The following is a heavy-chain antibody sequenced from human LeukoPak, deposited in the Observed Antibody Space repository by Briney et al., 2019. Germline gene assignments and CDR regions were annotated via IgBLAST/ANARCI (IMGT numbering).Heavy chain of an antibody. Sequence: PSETLSLTCTVSGGSISSYYWSWIRQPPGKGLEWIGYIYTSGGTNYNPSLKSRVTISVDTSKNQFSLKLSSVTAADTAVYYCARLVYDSTFYYYYYMDVWGKGTTVTVSS. V-gene: IGHV4-4*09. CDR2: IYTSGGT. CDR3: ARLVYDSTFYYYYYMDV. J-gene: IGHJ6*03. CDR1: GGSISSYY. D-gene: IGHD3-3*01.